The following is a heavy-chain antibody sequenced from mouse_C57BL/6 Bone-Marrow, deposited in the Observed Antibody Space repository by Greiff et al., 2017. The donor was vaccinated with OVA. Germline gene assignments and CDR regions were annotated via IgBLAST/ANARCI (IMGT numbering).Heavy chain of an antibody. V-gene: IGHV5-6*01. Sequence: EVNVVESGGDLVKPGGSLKLSCAASGFTFSSYGMSWVRQTPDKRLEWVATISSGGSYTYYPDSVKGRFTISRDNAKNTLYLQMSSLKSEDTAMYYCARHLRNYGSSWFAYWGQGTLVTVSA. J-gene: IGHJ3*01. D-gene: IGHD1-1*01. CDR1: GFTFSSYG. CDR2: ISSGGSYT. CDR3: ARHLRNYGSSWFAY.